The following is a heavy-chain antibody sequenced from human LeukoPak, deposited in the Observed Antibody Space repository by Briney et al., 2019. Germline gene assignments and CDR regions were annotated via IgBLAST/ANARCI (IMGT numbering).Heavy chain of an antibody. CDR3: AKDFPHYYEVPHGMDV. D-gene: IGHD3-22*01. V-gene: IGHV3-48*03. CDR2: ISVRAGTI. Sequence: PGGFLRLSCAASGFGFGQYEMNWVRQAPGKGLEWIAYISVRAGTIYYGDSAEGRFTISRDDAKNSLYLQMNGLRVEDTAIYYCAKDFPHYYEVPHGMDVWGQGTTVTV. CDR1: GFGFGQYE. J-gene: IGHJ6*02.